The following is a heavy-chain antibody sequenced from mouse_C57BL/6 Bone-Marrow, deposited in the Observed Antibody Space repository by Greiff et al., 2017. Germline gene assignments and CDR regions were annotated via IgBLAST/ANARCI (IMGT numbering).Heavy chain of an antibody. CDR2: IYPSDSAT. CDR3: ARCIYYYGSSYFYFDY. D-gene: IGHD1-1*01. V-gene: IGHV1-61*01. Sequence: QVQLQQPGAELVRPGSSVKLSCKASGYTFTSYWMDWVKQRPGQGLEWIGNIYPSDSATHYNQKFKDKATLTVDKSSSTAYMQLSSLTSEDSAVYYCARCIYYYGSSYFYFDYWGQGTTLTVSS. J-gene: IGHJ2*01. CDR1: GYTFTSYW.